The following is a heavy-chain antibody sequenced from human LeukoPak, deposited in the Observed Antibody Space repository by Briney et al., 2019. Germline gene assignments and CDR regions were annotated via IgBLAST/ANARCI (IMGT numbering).Heavy chain of an antibody. CDR2: IKRKANSYAK. V-gene: IGHV3-73*01. CDR3: TTRNTAMASTGEGDY. J-gene: IGHJ4*02. D-gene: IGHD5-18*01. Sequence: GGSPRLLCSASGIHLSRSAMHWVRPASGKGVEWVGRIKRKANSYAKAYAASVKGRFTICRDDSKNTAYLQMNSLKTEDTAVYYCTTRNTAMASTGEGDYWGQGTLVTVSS. CDR1: GIHLSRSA.